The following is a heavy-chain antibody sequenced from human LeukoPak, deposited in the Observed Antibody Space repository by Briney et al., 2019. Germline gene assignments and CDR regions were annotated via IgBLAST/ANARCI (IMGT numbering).Heavy chain of an antibody. Sequence: SETLSLTCTVSGDSISNYYWSWIRQPPGNTLGWIGYIDDSGNTNYNPSLKSRVTMSVDTSKNQFSLTMSSVTAADTAVYYCARHPYSTRKYNWFDPWGQGTLVTVSS. CDR1: GDSISNYY. CDR2: IDDSGNT. J-gene: IGHJ5*02. D-gene: IGHD2-2*01. V-gene: IGHV4-59*08. CDR3: ARHPYSTRKYNWFDP.